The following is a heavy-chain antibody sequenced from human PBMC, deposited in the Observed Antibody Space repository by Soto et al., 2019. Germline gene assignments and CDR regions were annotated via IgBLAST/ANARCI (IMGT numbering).Heavy chain of an antibody. CDR2: INPNSGGT. CDR1: GYTFTGYY. D-gene: IGHD2-21*02. Sequence: ASVKVSCKASGYTFTGYYMHWVRQAPGQGLEWMGWINPNSGGTNYAQKFQGRVAMTRDTSISTAYMELSRLRSDDTAVYYCAKAYSCGGDCYASPYFDYWGQGTLVTVPQ. CDR3: AKAYSCGGDCYASPYFDY. J-gene: IGHJ4*02. V-gene: IGHV1-2*02.